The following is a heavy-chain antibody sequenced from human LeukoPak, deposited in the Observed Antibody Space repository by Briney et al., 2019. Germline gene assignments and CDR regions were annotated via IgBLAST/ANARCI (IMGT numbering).Heavy chain of an antibody. D-gene: IGHD6-19*01. V-gene: IGHV4-34*01. J-gene: IGHJ6*02. CDR3: ARDEGQWLGGYYYGMDV. Sequence: SETLSLTCAVYGGSFSGYYWSWIRQPPGKGPEWIGEINHSGSTNYNPSLKSRVTISVDTSKNQFSLKLSSVTAADTAVYYCARDEGQWLGGYYYGMDVWGQGTTVTVSS. CDR1: GGSFSGYY. CDR2: INHSGST.